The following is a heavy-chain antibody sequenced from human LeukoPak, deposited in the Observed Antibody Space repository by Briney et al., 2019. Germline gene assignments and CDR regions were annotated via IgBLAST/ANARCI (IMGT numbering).Heavy chain of an antibody. CDR2: IIPILGIA. Sequence: SVKVSCKASGGTFSSYAISWVRQAPGQGLEWMGRIIPILGIANYAQKFQGRVTITADKSTSTAYMELSSLRSEDTAVYYCDVVITMLSLSYWGQGTLVTVSS. D-gene: IGHD3-22*01. J-gene: IGHJ4*02. CDR3: DVVITMLSLSY. CDR1: GGTFSSYA. V-gene: IGHV1-69*04.